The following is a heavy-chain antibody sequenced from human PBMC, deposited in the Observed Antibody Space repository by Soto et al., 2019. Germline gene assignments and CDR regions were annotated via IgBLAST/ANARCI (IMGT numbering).Heavy chain of an antibody. CDR2: ISGSGGST. Sequence: GGSLRLSCAASGFTFSSYAMSWVRQAPGKGLEWVSAISGSGGSTYYADSVKGRFTISRDNSKNTLYLQMNSLRAEDTAVYYCAKATYCSSTSCPYYYYYYYMDVWGKGTTVTVSS. D-gene: IGHD2-2*01. V-gene: IGHV3-23*01. CDR1: GFTFSSYA. J-gene: IGHJ6*03. CDR3: AKATYCSSTSCPYYYYYYYMDV.